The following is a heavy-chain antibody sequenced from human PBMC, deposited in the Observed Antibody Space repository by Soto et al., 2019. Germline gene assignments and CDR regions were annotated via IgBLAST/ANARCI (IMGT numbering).Heavy chain of an antibody. D-gene: IGHD6-19*01. CDR1: GFTFSSYG. V-gene: IGHV3-30*18. CDR3: AKPVAEADFDY. CDR2: ISYDGSNK. J-gene: IGHJ4*02. Sequence: PGGSPRLSCAASGFTFSSYGMHWVRQAPGKGLEWVAVISYDGSNKYYADSVKGRFTISRDNSKNTLYLQMNSLRAEDTAVYYCAKPVAEADFDYWGQGTLVTVSS.